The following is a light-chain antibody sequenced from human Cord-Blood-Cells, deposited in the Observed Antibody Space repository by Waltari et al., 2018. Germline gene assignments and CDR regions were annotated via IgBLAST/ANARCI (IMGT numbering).Light chain of an antibody. CDR3: QQSYSTPIFT. CDR2: AAS. V-gene: IGKV1-39*01. J-gene: IGKJ3*01. Sequence: DIQMTQSPSSLSASVGDRVTITCRASQSISSYLNWYQQKPGKAPKLLIYAASSLQSGVPSRFSGSGSGTDFTLTISSLQPEDFGTYYCQQSYSTPIFTFGPGTKVDIK. CDR1: QSISSY.